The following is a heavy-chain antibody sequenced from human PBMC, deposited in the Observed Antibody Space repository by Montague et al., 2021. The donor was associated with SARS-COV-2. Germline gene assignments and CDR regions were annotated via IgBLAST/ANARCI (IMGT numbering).Heavy chain of an antibody. CDR2: IDWDDDK. V-gene: IGHV2-70*11. Sequence: PALVKPTQTLTLTSTFSGFSLSTSGMCVSWIRQPPGKALEWLARIDWDDDKYYSTSLKTRLTISKDTSKNQVVLTMTNMDPVDTATYCCARTYGSGRGFDLWGRGTLVTVSS. J-gene: IGHJ2*01. D-gene: IGHD3-10*01. CDR1: GFSLSTSGMC. CDR3: ARTYGSGRGFDL.